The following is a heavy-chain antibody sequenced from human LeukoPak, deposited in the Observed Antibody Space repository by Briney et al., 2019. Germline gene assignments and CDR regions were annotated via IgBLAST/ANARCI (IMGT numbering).Heavy chain of an antibody. Sequence: PGGSVRLSCAASGFTFSNSGLNWVRQAPGKGLKWVAFISDNGRRTYYLESVEGLFTISRDDSKNTLYLQMNSLRVEDTAVYYCARDRIGKYSIDYWGQGTLVTVSS. J-gene: IGHJ4*02. V-gene: IGHV3-33*08. CDR3: ARDRIGKYSIDY. D-gene: IGHD2-15*01. CDR1: GFTFSNSG. CDR2: ISDNGRRT.